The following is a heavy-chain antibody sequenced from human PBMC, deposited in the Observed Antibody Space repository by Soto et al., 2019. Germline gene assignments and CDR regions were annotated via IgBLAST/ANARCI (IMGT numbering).Heavy chain of an antibody. V-gene: IGHV5-51*01. CDR2: IYPGDSDT. CDR1: GYTFSTYW. CDR3: ARKFAPEFFDS. D-gene: IGHD3-10*01. Sequence: ESLKISRKGSGYTFSTYWIALGRQMPGKGLEWMGIIYPGDSDTKYSPAFQGQVTISADKSINTAYLQWTSLEASDTAMYYCARKFAPEFFDSWGQGTLVTVSS. J-gene: IGHJ4*02.